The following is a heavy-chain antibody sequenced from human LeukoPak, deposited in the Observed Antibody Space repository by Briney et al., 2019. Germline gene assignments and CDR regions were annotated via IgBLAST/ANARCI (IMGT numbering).Heavy chain of an antibody. J-gene: IGHJ4*02. CDR1: GFTFSSYG. Sequence: GGSLRLSCAASGFTFSSYGMHWVRQAPGKGLEWVAVISYDGSNKCYADSVKGRFTISRDNSKNTLYLQMNCLRAEDTAVYYCAIIAAAGDLDYWGQGTLVTVSS. D-gene: IGHD6-13*01. CDR3: AIIAAAGDLDY. V-gene: IGHV3-30*03. CDR2: ISYDGSNK.